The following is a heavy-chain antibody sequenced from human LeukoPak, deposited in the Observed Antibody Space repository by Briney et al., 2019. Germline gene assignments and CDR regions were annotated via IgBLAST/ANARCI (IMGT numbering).Heavy chain of an antibody. CDR1: GGSISSYY. CDR2: IYYSGST. J-gene: IGHJ3*02. V-gene: IGHV4-59*08. Sequence: SETLSLTCTVSGGSISSYYWSWIRQPPGKGLEWIGYIYYSGSTNYNPSLKSRVTISVDTSKNQFSLKLSSVTAADTAVYYCARLRTRYYYDYTYDAFDIWGQGTMVTVSS. CDR3: ARLRTRYYYDYTYDAFDI. D-gene: IGHD3-22*01.